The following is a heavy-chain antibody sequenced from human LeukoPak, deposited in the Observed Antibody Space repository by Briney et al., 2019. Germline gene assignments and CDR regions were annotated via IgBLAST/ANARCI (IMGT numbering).Heavy chain of an antibody. CDR2: ISYDGSNK. J-gene: IGHJ4*02. Sequence: GGSLRLSCAASGFTFSSYAMHWVRQAPGKGLEWVAVISYDGSNKYYADSVKGRFTISRDNSKNTLYLQMNSLRSEDTAVYFCAKERSSDWALDYWGQGTLVTVSS. CDR3: AKERSSDWALDY. V-gene: IGHV3-30*04. D-gene: IGHD6-19*01. CDR1: GFTFSSYA.